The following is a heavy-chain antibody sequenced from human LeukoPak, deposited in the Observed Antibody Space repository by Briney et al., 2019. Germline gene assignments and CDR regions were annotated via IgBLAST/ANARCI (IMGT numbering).Heavy chain of an antibody. D-gene: IGHD2-21*02. CDR2: IISKTSGGTT. V-gene: IGHV3-15*01. Sequence: PGGSLRLSCAASGFTFTYAWMSWVRQAPGKGLERVGRIISKTSGGTTEYAAPVKGRFTISRDDSTDTVYLQMNSLKTEDTAVYYCIADTAESRAYPFDYWGQGTTVTVSS. CDR1: GFTFTYAW. CDR3: IADTAESRAYPFDY. J-gene: IGHJ4*02.